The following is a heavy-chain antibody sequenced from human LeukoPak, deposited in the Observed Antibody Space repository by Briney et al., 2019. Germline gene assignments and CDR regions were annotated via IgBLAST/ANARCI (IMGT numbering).Heavy chain of an antibody. CDR3: ARDATAPMIDY. CDR1: GFTFSSYA. CDR2: ISSSSSTI. Sequence: GGSLRLFCAASGFTFSSYAMSWVRQAPGKGLEWVSAISSSSSTIYYADSVKGRFTISRDNAKNSLYLQMNSLRAEDTAVYYCARDATAPMIDYWGQGTLVTVSS. J-gene: IGHJ4*02. V-gene: IGHV3-48*01. D-gene: IGHD5-18*01.